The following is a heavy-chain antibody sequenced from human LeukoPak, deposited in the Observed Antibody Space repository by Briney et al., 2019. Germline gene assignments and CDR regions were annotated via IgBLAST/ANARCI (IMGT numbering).Heavy chain of an antibody. CDR3: ARLVYYDSSGYILD. D-gene: IGHD3-22*01. CDR1: GVPISSTSYY. CDR2: IYYSGTT. V-gene: IGHV4-39*01. J-gene: IGHJ4*02. Sequence: SETLSLTCTVSGVPISSTSYYWGWIRQPPGKGLEWIGSIYYSGTTYYNPSLKSRVSKSVDTSKNQFSLKLSSVTAADTAVYYCARLVYYDSSGYILDWGQGTLVTVSS.